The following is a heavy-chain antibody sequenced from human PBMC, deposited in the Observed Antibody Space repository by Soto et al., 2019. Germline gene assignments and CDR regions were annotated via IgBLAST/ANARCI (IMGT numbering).Heavy chain of an antibody. V-gene: IGHV1-8*01. CDR1: GYTFTSYD. D-gene: IGHD3-10*01. J-gene: IGHJ3*02. CDR2: MNPNSGNT. Sequence: ASVKVSCKASGYTFTSYDINWVRQATGQGLEWMGWMNPNSGNTGYAQKFQGRVTMTRNTSISTAYMELSSLRSEDTAVYYCARVFGSMVRGRGAFDIWGQGTMVTVSS. CDR3: ARVFGSMVRGRGAFDI.